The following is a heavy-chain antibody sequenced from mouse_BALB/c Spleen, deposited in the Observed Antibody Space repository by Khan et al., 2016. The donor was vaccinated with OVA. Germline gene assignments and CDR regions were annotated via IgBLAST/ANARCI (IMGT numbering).Heavy chain of an antibody. CDR2: ISSGSTYT. CDR3: TRDGNYAHWYFDV. V-gene: IGHV5-6-4*01. CDR1: GFSFSSYT. Sequence: EVELVESGGGLVNPGGSLKLSCAASGFSFSSYTMSWVRQTPEKRLEWVATISSGSTYTYSPDSVKGRFTISRDNAKNTLYLQMSSLKSEDTAMYYCTRDGNYAHWYFDVWGAGTTVTVSS. J-gene: IGHJ1*01. D-gene: IGHD2-1*01.